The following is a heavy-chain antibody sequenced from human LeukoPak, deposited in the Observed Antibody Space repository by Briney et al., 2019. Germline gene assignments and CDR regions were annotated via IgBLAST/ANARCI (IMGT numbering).Heavy chain of an antibody. D-gene: IGHD6-13*01. CDR3: ARVGIAAPGYYGMDV. Sequence: AGGSLRLSCAASGFTFSSYDMYWVRQAPGKGLEWVAVIFYDGSNKYCADSVKGRFTISRDNSKNTLYLQMNSLRADDTALYYCARVGIAAPGYYGMDVWGQGTTVTVSS. CDR2: IFYDGSNK. CDR1: GFTFSSYD. J-gene: IGHJ6*02. V-gene: IGHV3-33*01.